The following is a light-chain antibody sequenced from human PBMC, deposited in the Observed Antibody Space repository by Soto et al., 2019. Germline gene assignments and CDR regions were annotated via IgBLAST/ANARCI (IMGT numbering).Light chain of an antibody. CDR3: QQYGSSPT. J-gene: IGKJ1*01. Sequence: EIVLTQSPGTLSLSPGERATLSCRASLSVSTSYLAWYQQKPGQPPRLLIYDASSRATGIPDRFSGSGSRTDFTLTISRLEPEDLAVYYCQQYGSSPTFGPGTKVEIK. CDR1: LSVSTSY. CDR2: DAS. V-gene: IGKV3-20*01.